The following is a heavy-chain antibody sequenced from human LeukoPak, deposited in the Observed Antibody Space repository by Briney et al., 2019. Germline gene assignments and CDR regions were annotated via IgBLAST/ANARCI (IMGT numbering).Heavy chain of an antibody. J-gene: IGHJ4*02. V-gene: IGHV4-34*01. CDR1: GGSFSGYY. CDR2: INHSGST. D-gene: IGHD4-17*01. Sequence: PSETLSLTCAVYGGSFSGYYWSWIRQPPGKGLEWIGEINHSGSTNYNPSLKSRVTISVDTSKNRFSLKLSSVTAADTAVYYCTREVYGDNDYWGQGTLVTVSS. CDR3: TREVYGDNDY.